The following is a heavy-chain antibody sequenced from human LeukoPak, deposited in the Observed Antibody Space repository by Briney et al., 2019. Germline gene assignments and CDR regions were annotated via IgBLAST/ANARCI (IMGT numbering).Heavy chain of an antibody. CDR3: VSGIDTTGYFNY. J-gene: IGHJ4*02. D-gene: IGHD3-22*01. Sequence: ASVTVSFKASGYTFSTFPINWVRQAPGQGLEWMGWINTNTGSPTYAQGLTGRFVFSLDTSVSTAFLQINSLKAEDTALYYCVSGIDTTGYFNYWGQGTLVTVSS. V-gene: IGHV7-4-1*02. CDR1: GYTFSTFP. CDR2: INTNTGSP.